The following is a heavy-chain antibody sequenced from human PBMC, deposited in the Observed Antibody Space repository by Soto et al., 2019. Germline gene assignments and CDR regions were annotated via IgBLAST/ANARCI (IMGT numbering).Heavy chain of an antibody. V-gene: IGHV3-23*01. CDR3: AKYEITTGSCTVSSDGFDR. CDR1: GFTFSSCS. Sequence: VQLLESGGDLVQPGGSLRLSCAASGFTFSSCSMNWVRQAPGKGLEWVSVISASGGTTYYADSVTGRFTISRDNFKNTLYLQMNSLRAEDTAIYYCAKYEITTGSCTVSSDGFDRWGQGTLVTVSS. D-gene: IGHD2-8*02. J-gene: IGHJ4*02. CDR2: ISASGGTT.